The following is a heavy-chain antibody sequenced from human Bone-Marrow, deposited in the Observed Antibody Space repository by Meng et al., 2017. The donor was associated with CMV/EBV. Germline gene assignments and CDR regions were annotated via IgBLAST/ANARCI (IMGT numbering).Heavy chain of an antibody. Sequence: GESLKISCAASGFTFSSYGMHWVRQAPGKGLEWVAFIRYDGSNKYYADSVKGRFTISRDNSKNTLYLQMNSLRAEDTAVYYCARYDFWSYWGQGTLVTVSS. V-gene: IGHV3-30*02. D-gene: IGHD3-3*01. CDR3: ARYDFWSY. CDR1: GFTFSSYG. J-gene: IGHJ4*02. CDR2: IRYDGSNK.